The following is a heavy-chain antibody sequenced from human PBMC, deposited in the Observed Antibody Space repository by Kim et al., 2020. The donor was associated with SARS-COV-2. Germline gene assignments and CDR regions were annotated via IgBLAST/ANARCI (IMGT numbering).Heavy chain of an antibody. Sequence: GGSLRLSCAASGFTFSSYAMHWVRQAPGKGLEWVAVISYDGSNKYYADSVKGRFTISRDNSKNTLYLQMNSLRAEDTAVYYCARDRRRGGSYSSPFDYWGQGTLVTVSS. CDR2: ISYDGSNK. D-gene: IGHD1-26*01. CDR1: GFTFSSYA. J-gene: IGHJ4*02. CDR3: ARDRRRGGSYSSPFDY. V-gene: IGHV3-30-3*01.